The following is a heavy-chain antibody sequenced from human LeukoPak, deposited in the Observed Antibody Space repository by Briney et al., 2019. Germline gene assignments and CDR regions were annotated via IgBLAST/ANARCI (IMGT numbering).Heavy chain of an antibody. CDR1: GFTFSSYA. CDR2: ISGSGGST. J-gene: IGHJ3*01. CDR3: ATEYSSSWFGGLDY. Sequence: GGSLRLSCAASGFTFSSYAMSWVRQAPGKGLEWVSAISGSGGSTYYADSVKGRFTISRDNSKNTLYLQMNSPRAEDTAVYYCATEYSSSWFGGLDYWGQGTMVTVSS. D-gene: IGHD6-13*01. V-gene: IGHV3-23*01.